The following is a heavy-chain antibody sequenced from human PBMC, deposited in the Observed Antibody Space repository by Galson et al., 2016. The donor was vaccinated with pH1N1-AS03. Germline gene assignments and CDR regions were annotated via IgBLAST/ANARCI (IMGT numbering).Heavy chain of an antibody. CDR2: IYPADSDT. CDR3: ARQVQTPGYFDY. Sequence: QSGAEVTKPGGSLRISCKGSGYSFSSDWIAWVRQMPGKGLEWMGVIYPADSDTRYSPSFQGQVTFSVDRTISTAYLQWSSLKASDTAVYFCARQVQTPGYFDYWGQGTLVTVSS. CDR1: GYSFSSDW. V-gene: IGHV5-51*01. D-gene: IGHD1-1*01. J-gene: IGHJ4*02.